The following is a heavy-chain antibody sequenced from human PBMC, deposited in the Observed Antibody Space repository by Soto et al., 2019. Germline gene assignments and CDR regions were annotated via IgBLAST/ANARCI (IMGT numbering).Heavy chain of an antibody. J-gene: IGHJ4*02. Sequence: GSLRLSCAASGFTFSAFSMDWVRQAPGKGLEWVASITSSSNYIYYGDSMRGRVTISRDNAKNSLYLQMNSLRAEDTAVYYCARESGSGWFIFDYWGQGSLVTVSS. V-gene: IGHV3-21*01. D-gene: IGHD6-19*01. CDR2: ITSSSNYI. CDR3: ARESGSGWFIFDY. CDR1: GFTFSAFS.